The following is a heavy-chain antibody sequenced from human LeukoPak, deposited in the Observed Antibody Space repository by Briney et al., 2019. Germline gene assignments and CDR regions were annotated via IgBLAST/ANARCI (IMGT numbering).Heavy chain of an antibody. CDR3: AREKVRSWFDP. J-gene: IGHJ5*02. D-gene: IGHD4-11*01. V-gene: IGHV4-34*01. Sequence: SETLSLTCAVYGGSFSGYYWSWIRQPPGKGLEWIGEINHSGSTNYNPSLKSRVTISVDTSKNQFSLKLSSVTAADTAVYYCAREKVRSWFDPWGQGTLVIVSS. CDR2: INHSGST. CDR1: GGSFSGYY.